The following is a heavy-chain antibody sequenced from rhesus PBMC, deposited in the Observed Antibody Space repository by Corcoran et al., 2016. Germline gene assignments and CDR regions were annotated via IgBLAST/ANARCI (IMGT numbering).Heavy chain of an antibody. CDR1: GFTFSDYY. CDR3: TRFLPLVY. V-gene: IGHV3S16*01. J-gene: IGHJ4*01. D-gene: IGHD2-15*01. CDR2: ISSASSYI. Sequence: EVQLVESGGGLVQPGGSLSLSCAASGFTFSDYYMSWVGEAPGKGLEWVSSISSASSYIYSADTVKGRFTISRDNAKNSLSLQMNSLKTEDTAVDYFTRFLPLVYRGQGVLVTVSS.